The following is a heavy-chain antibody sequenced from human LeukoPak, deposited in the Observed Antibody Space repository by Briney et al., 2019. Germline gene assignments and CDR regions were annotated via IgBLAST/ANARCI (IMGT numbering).Heavy chain of an antibody. CDR3: AKYYGSGSYGYYYYGMDV. J-gene: IGHJ6*02. CDR1: GFTFSSYA. D-gene: IGHD3-10*01. V-gene: IGHV3-23*01. CDR2: ISGSGGST. Sequence: GGSLRLSCAASGFTFSSYAMSWVRQAPGKGLEWVSAISGSGGSTYYADSVKGRFTISRDNSKNTLYLQMNSLRAEDTAVYYCAKYYGSGSYGYYYYGMDVWGQGTTVTVSS.